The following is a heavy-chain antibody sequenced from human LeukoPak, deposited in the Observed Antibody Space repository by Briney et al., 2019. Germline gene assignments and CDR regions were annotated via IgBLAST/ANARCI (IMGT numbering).Heavy chain of an antibody. CDR3: ARDRLHYDSLTGYPAD. CDR1: GFTFSSYA. V-gene: IGHV3-23*01. J-gene: IGHJ4*02. Sequence: GGSLRLSCAASGFTFSSYAMSWVRQAPGKGLEWVSTIVGSGGSTYYADSVKGRFTISRDNSKNTLYLQMNSLRAEDTAVYYCARDRLHYDSLTGYPADWGQGTLVTVSS. D-gene: IGHD3-9*01. CDR2: IVGSGGST.